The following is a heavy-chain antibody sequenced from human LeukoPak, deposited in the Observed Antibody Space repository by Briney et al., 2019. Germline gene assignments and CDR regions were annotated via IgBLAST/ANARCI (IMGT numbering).Heavy chain of an antibody. CDR2: NYYSGST. D-gene: IGHD4-17*01. J-gene: IGHJ5*02. Sequence: SETLSLTCTVSGGSISSYYWSWIRQPPGKGLEWIGYNYYSGSTNYNPSLKSRVTISVDTSKDQFSLKLSSVTAADTAVYYCARTAPDDDYGDYGGWFDPWGQGTLVTVSS. V-gene: IGHV4-59*01. CDR3: ARTAPDDDYGDYGGWFDP. CDR1: GGSISSYY.